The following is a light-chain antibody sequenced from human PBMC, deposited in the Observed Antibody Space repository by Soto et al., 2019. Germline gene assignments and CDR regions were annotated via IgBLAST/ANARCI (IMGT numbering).Light chain of an antibody. Sequence: EIVLTQSPATLSLSPGERATLSCRASQSVSSYLAWHQQKPGQAPRLLIYDASNRATGIPARFSGSGSGTDFTLTISSLEPEDFAVYYCQQRSNWPLTTFGQGTKV. J-gene: IGKJ1*01. V-gene: IGKV3-11*01. CDR1: QSVSSY. CDR3: QQRSNWPLTT. CDR2: DAS.